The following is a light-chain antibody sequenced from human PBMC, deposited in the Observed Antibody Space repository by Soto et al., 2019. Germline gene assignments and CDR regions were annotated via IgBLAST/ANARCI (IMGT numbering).Light chain of an antibody. CDR2: GAS. J-gene: IGKJ1*01. CDR3: QQYNNWPL. V-gene: IGKV3-15*01. CDR1: QSVSSN. Sequence: ELVMTHSPATLSVSPGERATLSCRASQSVSSNLAWYQQKPGQAPRLLIYGASARATGIPARFSGSGSGAEFTLTISSLRSEDFAVYYCQQYNNWPLFGQGTKVDIK.